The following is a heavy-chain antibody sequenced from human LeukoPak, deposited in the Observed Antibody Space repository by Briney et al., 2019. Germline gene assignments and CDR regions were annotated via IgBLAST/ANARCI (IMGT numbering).Heavy chain of an antibody. Sequence: TGGSLRLSCAASGFTFSSYAISWVRQAPGKGLEWVSTISGSGGRTYYADSVKGRFTVSRDNSKNTLYLQMNSLRVEDTAVHYCAKSGGGNPLSVDYWGQGTLVTVSS. D-gene: IGHD4-23*01. CDR2: ISGSGGRT. J-gene: IGHJ4*02. CDR3: AKSGGGNPLSVDY. V-gene: IGHV3-23*01. CDR1: GFTFSSYA.